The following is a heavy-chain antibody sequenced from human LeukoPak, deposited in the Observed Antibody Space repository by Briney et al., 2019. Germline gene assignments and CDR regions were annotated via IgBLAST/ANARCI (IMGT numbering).Heavy chain of an antibody. Sequence: SETLSLTCTVSGGSISSSSYYWGWIRQPPGKGLEWIGSIYYSGSTYYNPSLKSRVTISVDTSKNQFSLKLSSVTAADTAVYYCARTIDILTGYYGDRWFDPWGQGTLVTVSS. CDR2: IYYSGST. CDR1: GGSISSSSYY. J-gene: IGHJ5*02. CDR3: ARTIDILTGYYGDRWFDP. D-gene: IGHD3-9*01. V-gene: IGHV4-39*07.